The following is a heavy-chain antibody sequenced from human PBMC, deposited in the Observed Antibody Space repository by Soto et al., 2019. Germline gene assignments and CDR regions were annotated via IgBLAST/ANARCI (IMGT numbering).Heavy chain of an antibody. CDR2: IDYSGNT. D-gene: IGHD4-17*01. CDR3: AREGEEGYGGVFDY. CDR1: GGSVNSGGYY. J-gene: IGHJ4*02. Sequence: QVQLQESGPGLVKPSQILSLTCTVSGGSVNSGGYYWSWIRQYPGKVLQWIGYIDYSGNTYYNPSLKSRVTISIDTSKNQFSLKLASLTDADTAVYYCAREGEEGYGGVFDYWGQGTLVTVSS. V-gene: IGHV4-31*03.